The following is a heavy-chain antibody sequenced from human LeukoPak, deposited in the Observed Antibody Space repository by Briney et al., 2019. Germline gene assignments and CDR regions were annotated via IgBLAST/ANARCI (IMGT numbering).Heavy chain of an antibody. D-gene: IGHD3-22*01. J-gene: IGHJ5*02. CDR1: GDSISTYY. Sequence: PSETLSLTCTVSGDSISTYYWNWVRQPPGKGLEWIGNIYHSGSTNYNPSLKSRVTISVDTSKNQFSLKLSSMTAADTAVYYCARLDRSGYEMGGTWFDPWGQGTLVTVSS. CDR2: IYHSGST. CDR3: ARLDRSGYEMGGTWFDP. V-gene: IGHV4-59*08.